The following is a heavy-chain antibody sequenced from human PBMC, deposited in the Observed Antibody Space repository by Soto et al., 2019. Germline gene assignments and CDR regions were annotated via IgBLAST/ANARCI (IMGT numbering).Heavy chain of an antibody. V-gene: IGHV3-21*01. J-gene: IGHJ6*03. CDR1: GFTFRNYS. CDR3: ARVGDEVGYMDV. D-gene: IGHD3-10*01. CDR2: ISSSSSYI. Sequence: GVPMRLSYAASGFTFRNYSMNWIRKAPGKGLEWVSSISSSSSYIYYADSVKGRFTISRDNAKNSLYLQMNSLRAEDTAVYYCARVGDEVGYMDVWGKGTTVTVSS.